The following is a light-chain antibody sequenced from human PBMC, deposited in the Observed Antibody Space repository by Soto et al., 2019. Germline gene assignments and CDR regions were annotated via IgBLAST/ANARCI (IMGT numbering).Light chain of an antibody. V-gene: IGKV4-1*01. J-gene: IGKJ1*01. CDR1: QSVLYRSNNKNY. CDR3: QQYYSNPPT. CDR2: WAS. Sequence: DIVMTQSPDSLAVSLGERATINCKSSQSVLYRSNNKNYLAWYQQKPGQPPKLLIYWASTRESGVPDRFSGSGSGADFTFTISSLQAEDVAVYYCQQYYSNPPTFGQGTKVEIK.